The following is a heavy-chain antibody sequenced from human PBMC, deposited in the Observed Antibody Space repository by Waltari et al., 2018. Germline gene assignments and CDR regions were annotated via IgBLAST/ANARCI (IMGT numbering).Heavy chain of an antibody. Sequence: QVQLQQWGAGLLKPSETLSLTCAVYGGSFSGYYWSWTRQPPGKGLEWIGEINHSGSTNYNPSLKSRVTISVDTSKTQFSLKLSSVTAADTAVYYCARGGVWPRFRYFDYWGRGTLVTVSS. CDR1: GGSFSGYY. J-gene: IGHJ4*02. CDR2: INHSGST. V-gene: IGHV4-34*01. CDR3: ARGGVWPRFRYFDY. D-gene: IGHD5-12*01.